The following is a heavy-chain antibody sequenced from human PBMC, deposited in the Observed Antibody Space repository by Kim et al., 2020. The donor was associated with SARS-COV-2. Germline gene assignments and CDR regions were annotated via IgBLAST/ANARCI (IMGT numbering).Heavy chain of an antibody. Sequence: GGSLRLSCAASGFTFSSYAMSWVRQAPGKGLEWVSAISGSGSSTYYADSVKGRFTISRDNSKNTLYLQMNSLRAEDTAVYYCAKEVGNYYYYYYMDFGGKGTTVTVSS. CDR3: AKEVGNYYYYYYMDF. J-gene: IGHJ6*03. CDR1: GFTFSSYA. V-gene: IGHV3-23*01. D-gene: IGHD2-15*01. CDR2: ISGSGSST.